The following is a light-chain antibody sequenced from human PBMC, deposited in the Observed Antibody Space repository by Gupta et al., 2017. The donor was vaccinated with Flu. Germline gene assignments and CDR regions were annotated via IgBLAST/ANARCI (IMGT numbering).Light chain of an antibody. J-gene: IGKJ5*01. V-gene: IGKV3-11*01. CDR3: QQRGNWPPIT. Sequence: EVVLTQSPDILSLSPGDSATLSCRASQSISNYLAWYQQKPGQAPRLLIYDVSNTAPGIPARFSGSGSRTDFTLTISSLEPEDFAVYYCQQRGNWPPITFGQGTRLEIK. CDR2: DVS. CDR1: QSISNY.